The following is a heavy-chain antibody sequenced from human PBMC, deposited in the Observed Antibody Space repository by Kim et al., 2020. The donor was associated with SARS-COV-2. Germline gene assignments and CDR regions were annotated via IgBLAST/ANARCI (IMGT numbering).Heavy chain of an antibody. D-gene: IGHD3-22*01. CDR3: ARGDYYDSRRGDWYFDL. J-gene: IGHJ2*01. CDR1: GYTFTSYG. Sequence: ASVKVSCKASGYTFTSYGISWVRQAPGQGLEWMGWISAYNGNTNYAQKLQGRVTMTTDTSTSTAYMELRSLRSDDTAVYYCARGDYYDSRRGDWYFDLWGRGTLVTVSS. V-gene: IGHV1-18*04. CDR2: ISAYNGNT.